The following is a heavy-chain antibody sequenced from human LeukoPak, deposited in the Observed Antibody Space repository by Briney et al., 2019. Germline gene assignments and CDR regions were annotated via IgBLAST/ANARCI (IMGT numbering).Heavy chain of an antibody. CDR3: AREDVNIAVAASGPFDL. CDR2: IISDGSRT. Sequence: PGGSLRLSCAASGFTFSSYWMHWGRQAPGKGLVWVSRIISDGSRTGYADSVKGRFTISRDNAKNQLYLQMNSLRAEDTAVYYCAREDVNIAVAASGPFDLWGQGTMVTVSS. V-gene: IGHV3-74*01. D-gene: IGHD6-19*01. J-gene: IGHJ3*01. CDR1: GFTFSSYW.